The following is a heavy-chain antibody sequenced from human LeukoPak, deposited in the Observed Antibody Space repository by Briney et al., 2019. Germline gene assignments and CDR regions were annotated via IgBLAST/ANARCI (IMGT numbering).Heavy chain of an antibody. D-gene: IGHD4-23*01. CDR2: ISWNSGSI. J-gene: IGHJ4*02. Sequence: GGSLRLSCAASGFTFDDYAMHWVRQAPGKGLEWVSGISWNSGSIGYADSVKGRFTISRDNAKNSLYLQMNSLRAEDTALYYCAKGAMTTVVTPDDYWGQGTLVTVSS. CDR1: GFTFDDYA. CDR3: AKGAMTTVVTPDDY. V-gene: IGHV3-9*01.